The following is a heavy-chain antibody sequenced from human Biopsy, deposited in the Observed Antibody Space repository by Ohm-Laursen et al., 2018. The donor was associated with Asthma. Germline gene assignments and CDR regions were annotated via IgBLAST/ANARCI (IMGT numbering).Heavy chain of an antibody. CDR3: AGPRWGPYGY. J-gene: IGHJ4*02. V-gene: IGHV3-30*03. CDR2: ISYDGSNK. CDR1: GFSFSEFV. D-gene: IGHD4-17*01. Sequence: SLRLSCSASGFSFSEFVMRWVRQAPGKGLEWVAVISYDGSNKYYADSVKGRFTISRDNSKNTLYLQMNSLRDEDTAVYYCAGPRWGPYGYWGQGTLVTVSS.